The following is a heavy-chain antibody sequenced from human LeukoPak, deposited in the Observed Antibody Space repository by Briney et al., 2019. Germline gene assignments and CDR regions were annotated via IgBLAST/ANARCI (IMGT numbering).Heavy chain of an antibody. CDR1: GFTFSSYA. CDR3: ARINSKSYYFDY. Sequence: GRSLRLSCAASGFTFSSYAMHWVRQAPGKGLEWVAVISYDGSNKYHADSVKGRFAISRDSAKNSLYLQMNSLRAEDTAVYYCARINSKSYYFDYWGQGTLVTVSS. CDR2: ISYDGSNK. J-gene: IGHJ4*02. D-gene: IGHD2/OR15-2a*01. V-gene: IGHV3-30*07.